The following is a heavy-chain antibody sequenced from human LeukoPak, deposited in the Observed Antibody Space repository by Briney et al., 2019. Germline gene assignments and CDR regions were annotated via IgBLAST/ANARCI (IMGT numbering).Heavy chain of an antibody. CDR1: GFPFSSYG. CDR2: IRYDGSNK. V-gene: IGHV3-30*02. J-gene: IGHJ6*03. Sequence: GGSLRLSCAASGFPFSSYGMHWVRQAPGKGLEWVAFIRYDGSNKYYADSVKGRFTISRDNSKNTLYLRMNNLRAEDTAVYYCAKVAGRAFGEVIVSRARYYMDVWGKGTTVTVSS. D-gene: IGHD3-16*02. CDR3: AKVAGRAFGEVIVSRARYYMDV.